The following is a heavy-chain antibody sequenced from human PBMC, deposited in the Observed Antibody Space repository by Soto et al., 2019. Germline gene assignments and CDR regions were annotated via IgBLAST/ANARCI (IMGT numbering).Heavy chain of an antibody. D-gene: IGHD2-15*01. CDR2: IYPGDSET. V-gene: IGHV5-51*01. CDR3: ARQGEYCSGDNCFTDF. CDR1: GYTFSTSW. Sequence: GESLKISCQVSGYTFSTSWIAWVRQMSGKGLEWMGFIYPGDSETRYNPSFQGQVTISADRSINTAYLQWSSLKASDTAIYFCARQGEYCSGDNCFTDFWGQGTLVTVSS. J-gene: IGHJ4*02.